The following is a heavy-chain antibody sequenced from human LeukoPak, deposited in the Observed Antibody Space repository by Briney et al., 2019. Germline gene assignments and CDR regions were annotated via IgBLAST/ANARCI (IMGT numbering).Heavy chain of an antibody. D-gene: IGHD2-2*01. J-gene: IGHJ1*01. CDR2: IYPGDSDT. Sequence: GESLQISCKGSGYCFTSYWIGWVRQMPGKGLEWMGIIYPGDSDTRYSPSFQGQVTISADKSISTAYLQWSSLKASDTAMYYCARQAVPVAKYFQYWGQGTLVTVSS. V-gene: IGHV5-51*01. CDR3: ARQAVPVAKYFQY. CDR1: GYCFTSYW.